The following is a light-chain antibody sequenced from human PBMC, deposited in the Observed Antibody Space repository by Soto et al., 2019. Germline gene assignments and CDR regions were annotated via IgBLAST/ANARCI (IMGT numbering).Light chain of an antibody. J-gene: IGKJ5*01. CDR3: QQRSNWPPIT. CDR1: HSVSSN. Sequence: EIVMTQSPATLSVSPGERATLSCRASHSVSSNLAWYQQKPGQAPRLLIYGASNRAAGVPDRFSGSGSGTDFTLPINSLEPEDFVVYYCQQRSNWPPITFGQGTRLEIK. CDR2: GAS. V-gene: IGKV3-11*01.